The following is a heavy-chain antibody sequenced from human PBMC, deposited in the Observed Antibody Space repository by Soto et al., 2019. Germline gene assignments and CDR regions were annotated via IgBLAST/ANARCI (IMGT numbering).Heavy chain of an antibody. V-gene: IGHV4-61*01. CDR3: ARGLDYVGFDY. CDR2: IYYRGST. D-gene: IGHD4-17*01. Sequence: SETLSLTCTVSGDSASSGSYYWSWIRQPPGKGLEWIGYIYYRGSTNYNSSLKSRVTISVDTSKNQFSLKLSSVTAADTAVYYCARGLDYVGFDYWGQGTLVTVSS. CDR1: GDSASSGSYY. J-gene: IGHJ4*02.